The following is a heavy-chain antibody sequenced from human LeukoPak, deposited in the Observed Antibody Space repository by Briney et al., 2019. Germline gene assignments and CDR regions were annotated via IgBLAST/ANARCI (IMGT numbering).Heavy chain of an antibody. CDR1: GFTFSSYS. Sequence: GGSLRLSCAASGFTFSSYSMNWVRQAPGKGLEWVSSISSSSNNIYYADSVKGRFTISRDNAKNSLYLQMNSLREEDTAVYYCARDYYGMDVWGQGTTVTVSS. J-gene: IGHJ6*02. CDR2: ISSSSNNI. V-gene: IGHV3-48*02. CDR3: ARDYYGMDV.